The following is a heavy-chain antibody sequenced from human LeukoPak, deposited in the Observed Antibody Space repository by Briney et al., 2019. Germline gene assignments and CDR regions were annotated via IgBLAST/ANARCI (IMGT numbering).Heavy chain of an antibody. Sequence: GGSLRLSCAASGFTFSSYWMSWVRQTPGKGLEWVSSITSAGETKYADSVKVRFATSRDPSKNTLFLHLSNLRVEDTALYSCTRDQGRDYAPIGSATHAFWGQGTLVAVSS. V-gene: IGHV3-23*01. CDR1: GFTFSSYW. CDR2: ITSAGET. CDR3: TRDQGRDYAPIGSATHAF. J-gene: IGHJ4*02. D-gene: IGHD4/OR15-4a*01.